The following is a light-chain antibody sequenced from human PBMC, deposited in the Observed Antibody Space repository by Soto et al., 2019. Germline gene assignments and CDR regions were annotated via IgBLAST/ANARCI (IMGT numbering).Light chain of an antibody. CDR3: QQYGSSPGT. CDR1: QSVSSSY. Sequence: EIVLTQSPGTLSLSPGERATLSCRSSQSVSSSYLAWYQQKPGQAPRLLIYGASSRATGIPDRFSGRGSGNDFTLTISRLEPEDVAVYYCQQYGSSPGTFGQGTKVEIK. V-gene: IGKV3-20*01. J-gene: IGKJ1*01. CDR2: GAS.